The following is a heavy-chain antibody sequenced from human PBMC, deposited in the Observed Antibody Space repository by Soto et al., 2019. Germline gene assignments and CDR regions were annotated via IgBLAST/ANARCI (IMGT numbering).Heavy chain of an antibody. Sequence: ASVKVSCKASGGTFSNCAFSWVRQAPGQGLEWMGWINPNSGGTNYAQKFQGWVTMTRDTSISTAYMELSKLRSDDTAVYYCARSRDYDSSGYLYYFDYWGQGTLVPVAS. V-gene: IGHV1-2*04. CDR2: INPNSGGT. J-gene: IGHJ4*02. CDR1: GGTFSNCA. D-gene: IGHD3-22*01. CDR3: ARSRDYDSSGYLYYFDY.